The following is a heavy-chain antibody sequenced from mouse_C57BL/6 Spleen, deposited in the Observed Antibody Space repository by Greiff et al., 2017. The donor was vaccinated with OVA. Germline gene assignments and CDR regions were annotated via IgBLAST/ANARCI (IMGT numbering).Heavy chain of an antibody. Sequence: EVHLVESGGGLVQPGGSLSLSCAASGFTFTDYYMSWVRQPPGKALEWLGFIRNKANGYTTEYSASVKGRFTISRDNSQSILYLQMNALRAEDSATYYCARSNSNYVSYAMDYWGQGTSVTVSS. CDR1: GFTFTDYY. CDR3: ARSNSNYVSYAMDY. D-gene: IGHD2-5*01. J-gene: IGHJ4*01. CDR2: IRNKANGYTT. V-gene: IGHV7-3*01.